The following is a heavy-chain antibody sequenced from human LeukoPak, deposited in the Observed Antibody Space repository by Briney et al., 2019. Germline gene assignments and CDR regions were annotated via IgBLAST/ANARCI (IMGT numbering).Heavy chain of an antibody. Sequence: PSETLSLTCTVSGYSISSNYYWGWIRQPPGKGLEWIGTIYHSGSTYYNPSLKSRVTISLDTSKNQFSLNLSSVTAADTAVYYCARVVQDFIHPSSGYLLDYYYSYYMDVWGKGTTVTVSS. V-gene: IGHV4-38-2*02. CDR2: IYHSGST. CDR1: GYSISSNYY. D-gene: IGHD3-22*01. J-gene: IGHJ6*03. CDR3: ARVVQDFIHPSSGYLLDYYYSYYMDV.